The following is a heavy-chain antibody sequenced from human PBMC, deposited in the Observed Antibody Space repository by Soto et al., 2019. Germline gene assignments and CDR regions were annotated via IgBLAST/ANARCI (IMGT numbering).Heavy chain of an antibody. CDR1: GGSISSNSYF. CDR2: IFYSGRA. D-gene: IGHD6-6*01. CDR3: ARQFYSSSLNWFDP. V-gene: IGHV4-39*07. Sequence: SETLSLTCTVSGGSISSNSYFWGWIRQPPGKGLEWIGNIFYSGRAYYIPSLKSRVTISVDKSKNQFSLKLSSVTAADTAVYYCARQFYSSSLNWFDPWGQGTLVTVSS. J-gene: IGHJ5*02.